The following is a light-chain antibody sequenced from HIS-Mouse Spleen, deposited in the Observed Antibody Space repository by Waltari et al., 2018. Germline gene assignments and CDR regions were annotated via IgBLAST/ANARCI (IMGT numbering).Light chain of an antibody. CDR3: CSYAGSYTWV. V-gene: IGLV2-11*01. Sequence: QSALTQPRSVSGSPGQSVTISCTGTISYVGGYNYVSWYQQHPGKAPKLMIYDVSKRPSGVPDRFSGSKSGNTASLTISGLQAEDEADYYCCSYAGSYTWVFGGGTKLTVL. CDR2: DVS. J-gene: IGLJ3*02. CDR1: ISYVGGYNY.